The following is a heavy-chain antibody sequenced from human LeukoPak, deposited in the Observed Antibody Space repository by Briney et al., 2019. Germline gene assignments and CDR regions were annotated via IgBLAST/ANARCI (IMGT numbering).Heavy chain of an antibody. CDR3: ARDKRHSYGRYFDP. CDR2: MQSTGNS. Sequence: PSETLSLTCSVSGDSISTYHWNWIRKPPGKGLEWIGYMQSTGNSNYSPSLKNRVNFFVDMSKNQFVLNLRSVTAADTAVYYCARDKRHSYGRYFDPWGQGMLVTVSS. V-gene: IGHV4-59*01. CDR1: GDSISTYH. J-gene: IGHJ4*02. D-gene: IGHD5-18*01.